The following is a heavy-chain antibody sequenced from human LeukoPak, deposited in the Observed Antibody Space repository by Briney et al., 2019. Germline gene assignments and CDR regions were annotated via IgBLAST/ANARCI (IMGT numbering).Heavy chain of an antibody. D-gene: IGHD3-16*02. V-gene: IGHV3-23*01. CDR2: ISGSGGST. J-gene: IGHJ4*02. Sequence: PGGSLRLSCAASGFTFSTYAMSWVRQAPGKGLEWVSAISGSGGSTYYADSVKGRFTISRDNSKNTLYLQMNSLRAEDTAVYYCAKTPTGSYDYVWGSYRKTSLDYWGQGTLVTVSS. CDR3: AKTPTGSYDYVWGSYRKTSLDY. CDR1: GFTFSTYA.